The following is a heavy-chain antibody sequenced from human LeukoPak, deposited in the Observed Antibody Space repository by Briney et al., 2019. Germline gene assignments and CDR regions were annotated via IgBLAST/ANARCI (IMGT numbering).Heavy chain of an antibody. V-gene: IGHV1-46*01. Sequence: ASVKVSCKASGYTFTSYYMYWVRQAPGQGLEWMGIINPSGVSTSYAQKFQGRVTMTRDTSTSTVYMELSSLRSEDTAVYYCARGIVGATQFDAFDIWGQGTMVTVSS. CDR3: ARGIVGATQFDAFDI. CDR2: INPSGVST. J-gene: IGHJ3*02. CDR1: GYTFTSYY. D-gene: IGHD1-26*01.